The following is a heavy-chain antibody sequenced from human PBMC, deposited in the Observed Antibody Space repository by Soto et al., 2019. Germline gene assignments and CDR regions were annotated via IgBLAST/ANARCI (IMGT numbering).Heavy chain of an antibody. Sequence: SVKVSCKASGYTFTGYYMHWVRQAPGQGLEWMGWINPNSGGTNYAQKFQGWVTMTRDTSISTAYMELSRLRSDDTAVYYCARNSYYGNYYHGMDVWGQGTTVTVS. CDR2: INPNSGGT. CDR1: GYTFTGYY. J-gene: IGHJ6*02. CDR3: ARNSYYGNYYHGMDV. D-gene: IGHD3-10*01. V-gene: IGHV1-2*04.